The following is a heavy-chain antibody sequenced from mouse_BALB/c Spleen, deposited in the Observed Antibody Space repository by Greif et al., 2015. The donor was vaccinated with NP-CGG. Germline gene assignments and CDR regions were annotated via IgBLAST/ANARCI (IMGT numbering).Heavy chain of an antibody. CDR1: GYTFTSYT. V-gene: IGHV1-4*01. Sequence: QVQLQQSGAELARPDASVKMSCKASGYTFTSYTMHWVKQRPGQGLEWIGYISPSSGYTKYNQKFKDKASLTADKSSSTAYMQLSSLTSEDSAVYYCAREGTYSSGYDFDYWGQGTTLTVSS. CDR3: AREGTYSSGYDFDY. CDR2: ISPSSGYT. J-gene: IGHJ2*01. D-gene: IGHD3-2*02.